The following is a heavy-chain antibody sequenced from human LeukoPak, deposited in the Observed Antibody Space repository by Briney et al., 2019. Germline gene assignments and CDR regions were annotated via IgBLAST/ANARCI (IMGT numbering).Heavy chain of an antibody. V-gene: IGHV3-33*01. CDR2: IWYDGSNK. J-gene: IGHJ4*02. CDR3: ARDGSYYEIDY. D-gene: IGHD1-26*01. CDR1: GFIFSSYG. Sequence: PGGSLRLSCAASGFIFSSYGMHWVRQAPGKGLEWVAVIWYDGSNKNYVDSVKGRFNISRDNSKSTLYLQMNSLRAEDTAVYYCARDGSYYEIDYWGQGTLVTVSS.